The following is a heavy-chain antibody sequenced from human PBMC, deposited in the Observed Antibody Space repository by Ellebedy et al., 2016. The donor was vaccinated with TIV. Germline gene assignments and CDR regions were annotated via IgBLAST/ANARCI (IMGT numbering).Heavy chain of an antibody. CDR2: IYPGDSDT. CDR3: ARLGKNVLVPAAMGPALRPYYFDY. V-gene: IGHV5-51*01. D-gene: IGHD2-2*01. Sequence: PGGSLRLSCKDSRYNFASSWIGWVRQVPGKGLEWMGIIYPGDSDTRYSPSFQGQVTISADKSITTAYLQWSSLKASDTAMYYCARLGKNVLVPAAMGPALRPYYFDYWGQGTLVTVSS. J-gene: IGHJ4*02. CDR1: RYNFASSW.